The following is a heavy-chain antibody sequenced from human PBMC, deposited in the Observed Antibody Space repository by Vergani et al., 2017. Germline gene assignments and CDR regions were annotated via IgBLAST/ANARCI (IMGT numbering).Heavy chain of an antibody. V-gene: IGHV3-30*18. J-gene: IGHJ1*01. CDR2: ISYDGTQK. CDR1: GFTSSYYG. D-gene: IGHD1-1*01. CDR3: AKKSFGTPGCPIGDFRE. Sequence: QVHLVESGGGVVQPGRSLRLSCVVSGFTSSYYGMHWVRQAPGKGLEWVAVISYDGTQKYYADSVKGRFTISRDNSKSTLYLQMNSLRTEDTAVYYCAKKSFGTPGCPIGDFREWGQGPLVTVSA.